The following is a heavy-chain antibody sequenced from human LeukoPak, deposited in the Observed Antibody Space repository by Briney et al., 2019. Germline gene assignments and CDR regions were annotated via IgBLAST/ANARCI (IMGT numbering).Heavy chain of an antibody. Sequence: PSETLSLTCTVSGGSISSYYWSWIRQPPGKGLEWIGYIYYSGSTNYNPSLKSRVTISVDTSKNQFSLKLSSVTAADTAVYYCARHTLIAVATGWFDPWGQGTLVTVSS. D-gene: IGHD6-19*01. J-gene: IGHJ5*02. CDR3: ARHTLIAVATGWFDP. V-gene: IGHV4-59*01. CDR2: IYYSGST. CDR1: GGSISSYY.